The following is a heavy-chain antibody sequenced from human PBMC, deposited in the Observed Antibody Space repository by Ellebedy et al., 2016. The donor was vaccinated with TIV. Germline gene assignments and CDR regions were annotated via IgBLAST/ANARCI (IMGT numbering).Heavy chain of an antibody. CDR1: GGTFSSCA. V-gene: IGHV1-2*02. Sequence: ASVKVSXXASGGTFSSCAISWVRQAPGQGLEWMGWIDPNSGGTNYAQKFQGRVTMTRDTSISTAFMELSRLRSDDTAVYYCARGVLGGNYYYYMDVWGKGTTVTVSS. CDR2: IDPNSGGT. D-gene: IGHD3-16*01. CDR3: ARGVLGGNYYYYMDV. J-gene: IGHJ6*03.